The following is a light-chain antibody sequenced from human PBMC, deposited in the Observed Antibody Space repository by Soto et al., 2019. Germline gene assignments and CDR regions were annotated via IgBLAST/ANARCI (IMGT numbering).Light chain of an antibody. J-gene: IGLJ1*01. CDR2: EFS. CDR1: SSDVGGYNY. Sequence: QSALTQPASVSGSPGQSITISCTGTSSDVGGYNYVSWYQQHPGKAPKLMIYEFSNRPSGVSNRFSGSKSGNTASLTISGLQAEAAADYYCSSYTSSSAYVFGTGTKLTVL. CDR3: SSYTSSSAYV. V-gene: IGLV2-14*01.